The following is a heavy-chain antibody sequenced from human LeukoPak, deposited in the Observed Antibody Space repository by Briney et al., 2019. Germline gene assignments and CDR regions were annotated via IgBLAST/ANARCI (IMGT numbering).Heavy chain of an antibody. J-gene: IGHJ4*02. CDR3: STLTSRGLSDS. D-gene: IGHD4-11*01. V-gene: IGHV3-11*03. Sequence: GGSLRLSCAASGFTFSDYYMSWIRQAPGKGLEWVSYISSSSSYTNYADSVKGRFTISRDNAKNSLYLQMNSLKSEDTAVYYCSTLTSRGLSDSWGQGTLVTVSS. CDR2: ISSSSSYT. CDR1: GFTFSDYY.